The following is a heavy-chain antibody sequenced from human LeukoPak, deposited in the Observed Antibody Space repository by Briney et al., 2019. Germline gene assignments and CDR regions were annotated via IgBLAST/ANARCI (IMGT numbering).Heavy chain of an antibody. J-gene: IGHJ4*02. V-gene: IGHV1-2*02. CDR2: INPNSGGT. CDR3: ARASSSEYVFDCFDY. D-gene: IGHD3-16*01. CDR1: GYTFTGYY. Sequence: ASVKVSCKASGYTFTGYYMHWVRQAPGQGLEWMGWINPNSGGTNYAQKFQGRVTMTRDTSISTAYMELSRLRSDDTAVYYCARASSSEYVFDCFDYWGQGTLVTVSS.